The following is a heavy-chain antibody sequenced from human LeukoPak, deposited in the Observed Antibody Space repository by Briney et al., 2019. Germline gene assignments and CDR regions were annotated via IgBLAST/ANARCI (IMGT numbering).Heavy chain of an antibody. CDR3: ARAVYGFDAFDI. J-gene: IGHJ3*02. V-gene: IGHV3-21*01. Sequence: PGGSLRLSCAASAFTVSSYSMKWVRQAPGKGLEWVSSISSSSSYIYYADSVKGRFTISRDNAKNSLYLQMNSLRAEDTAVYYCARAVYGFDAFDIWGQGTMVTVSS. CDR2: ISSSSSYI. D-gene: IGHD4-17*01. CDR1: AFTVSSYS.